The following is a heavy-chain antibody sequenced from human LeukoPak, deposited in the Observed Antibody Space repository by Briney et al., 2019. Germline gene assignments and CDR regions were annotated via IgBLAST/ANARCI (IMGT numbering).Heavy chain of an antibody. Sequence: SETLSLTCTVSGGSISGTSYYWCWIRHPPGKGLEWIGSIYYSGSTYYNPSLKSRVTISVDTSKNQFSLKLSSVTAADTAVYYCARVQSRLSWFDLWGQGTLVTVSS. CDR2: IYYSGST. J-gene: IGHJ5*02. CDR1: GGSISGTSYY. V-gene: IGHV4-39*07. CDR3: ARVQSRLSWFDL.